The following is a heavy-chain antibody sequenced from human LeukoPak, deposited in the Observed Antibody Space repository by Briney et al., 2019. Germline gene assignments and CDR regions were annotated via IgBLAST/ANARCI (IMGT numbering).Heavy chain of an antibody. CDR2: IIPIFGTA. J-gene: IGHJ4*02. CDR1: GGTFSSYA. Sequence: SVKVSCKASGGTFSSYAISWVRQAPGQGLEWMGGIIPIFGTANYAQKFQGRVTITADKTTSTAYMELSSLRSEDTAVYYCATVDHYYGSGSYYTGYWGQGTLVTVSS. CDR3: ATVDHYYGSGSYYTGY. D-gene: IGHD3-10*01. V-gene: IGHV1-69*06.